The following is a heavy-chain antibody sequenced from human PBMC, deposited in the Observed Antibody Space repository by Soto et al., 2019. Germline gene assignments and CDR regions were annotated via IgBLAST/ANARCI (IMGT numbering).Heavy chain of an antibody. J-gene: IGHJ4*02. D-gene: IGHD2-15*01. V-gene: IGHV3-23*01. CDR3: AKGGWLEY. CDR2: LSVSGGAT. CDR1: GFTFSKSD. Sequence: EVQLLESGGGLVQPGGSLRLSCAASGFTFSKSDMSWVRQAPGEGLEGISTLSVSGGATYYADSVKGRFTISRDNSKKTLYLQMNSLRAEDPAVYHCAKGGWLEYGGQGTLVTVSS.